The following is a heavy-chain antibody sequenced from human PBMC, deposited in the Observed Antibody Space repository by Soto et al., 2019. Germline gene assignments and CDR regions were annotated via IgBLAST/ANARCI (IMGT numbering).Heavy chain of an antibody. J-gene: IGHJ6*02. D-gene: IGHD2-21*02. CDR3: ARDRAYCGGDCTEGSYYYYDTDV. V-gene: IGHV1-2*04. CDR2: INPNSGGT. CDR1: GYTFTGYY. Sequence: ASVKVSCKASGYTFTGYYMHWVRQAPGQGLEWMGWINPNSGGTNYAQKFQGWVTMTRDTSISTAYMELSRLRSDDTAVYYCARDRAYCGGDCTEGSYYYYDTDVWGQGTTVTVSS.